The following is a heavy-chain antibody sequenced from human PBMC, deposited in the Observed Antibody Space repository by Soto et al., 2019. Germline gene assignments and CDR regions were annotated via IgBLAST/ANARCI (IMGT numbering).Heavy chain of an antibody. CDR1: GGSISSYF. Sequence: SETLSLTCTVSGGSISSYFWSWIRQPPGKGLEWVGYIYSSGSTNYNPSLKSRVTMSVDTSKNQFSLKLSSVTAADTAVYYCARDSLVDWVRGAFDIWGQGTMVTVSS. D-gene: IGHD3-9*01. CDR3: ARDSLVDWVRGAFDI. V-gene: IGHV4-59*01. CDR2: IYSSGST. J-gene: IGHJ3*02.